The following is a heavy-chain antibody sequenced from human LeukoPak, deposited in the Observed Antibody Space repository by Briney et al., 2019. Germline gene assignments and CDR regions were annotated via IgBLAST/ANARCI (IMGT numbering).Heavy chain of an antibody. Sequence: GGSLRLSCAASGFTFSTYAMSWVRQAPGKGLGWVSTISGSGANTYYADSVRGRFTISRDNSKNTLYLHMNSLRPEDTALYYCARDPDSSAFDYWGQGAQVTVSS. CDR2: ISGSGANT. D-gene: IGHD2-15*01. CDR1: GFTFSTYA. V-gene: IGHV3-23*01. J-gene: IGHJ4*02. CDR3: ARDPDSSAFDY.